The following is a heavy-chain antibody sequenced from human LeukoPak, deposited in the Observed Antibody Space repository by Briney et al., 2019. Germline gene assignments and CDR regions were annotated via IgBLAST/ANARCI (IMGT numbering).Heavy chain of an antibody. Sequence: VKVSCKASGYTFTGYYMHWVGQAAGQGGEGMGGINPNRGGTKYAQKFQGRVTMTRDTSISTAYMELSRLRSDDTAVYYCAREVGYCSSTSCYMLDYWGQGTLVTVSS. CDR2: INPNRGGT. V-gene: IGHV1-2*02. CDR3: AREVGYCSSTSCYMLDY. J-gene: IGHJ4*02. D-gene: IGHD2-2*02. CDR1: GYTFTGYY.